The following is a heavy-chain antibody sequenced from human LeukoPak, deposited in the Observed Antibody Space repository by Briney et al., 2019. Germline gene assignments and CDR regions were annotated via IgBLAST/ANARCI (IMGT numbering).Heavy chain of an antibody. CDR1: GFTLSSHW. CDR2: ISKDGSST. V-gene: IGHV3-74*01. CDR3: AIDRYSSGWYTFDY. J-gene: IGHJ4*02. Sequence: PGGSLRLSCAASGFTLSSHWMHWVRQAPGKGLEWVSRISKDGSSTDYAGSVKGRFTISRDNAKNSLDLQMNSLRAEDTAVYYCAIDRYSSGWYTFDYWGQGTLVTVSS. D-gene: IGHD6-19*01.